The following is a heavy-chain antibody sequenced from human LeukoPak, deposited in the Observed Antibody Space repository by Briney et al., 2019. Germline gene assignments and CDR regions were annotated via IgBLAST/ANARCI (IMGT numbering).Heavy chain of an antibody. CDR1: GGSFSGYY. CDR3: ARGDYYDSSGYKL. D-gene: IGHD3-22*01. Sequence: SETLSLTCAVYGGSFSGYYWSWIRQPPGKGLEWIGEINHSGSTNYNPSLKSRVTISVDTSKNQFSLKLSSVTAADTAVYYCARGDYYDSSGYKLWGQGTLVTVSS. J-gene: IGHJ4*02. CDR2: INHSGST. V-gene: IGHV4-34*01.